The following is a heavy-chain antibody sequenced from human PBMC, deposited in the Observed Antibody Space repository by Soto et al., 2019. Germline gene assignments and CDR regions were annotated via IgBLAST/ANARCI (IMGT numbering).Heavy chain of an antibody. CDR3: VREGRSSTSCNTGCAFDI. D-gene: IGHD2-2*02. CDR2: LLRSGSTT. Sequence: LRLSCAASGFTFSNYAMSWARQAPGKGLEWVSGLLRSGSTTYYADSVRGRFTISSDKSANSLYLQMDSLRAEDTAVYYCVREGRSSTSCNTGCAFDIWGQGTMVTVSS. V-gene: IGHV3-23*01. CDR1: GFTFSNYA. J-gene: IGHJ3*02.